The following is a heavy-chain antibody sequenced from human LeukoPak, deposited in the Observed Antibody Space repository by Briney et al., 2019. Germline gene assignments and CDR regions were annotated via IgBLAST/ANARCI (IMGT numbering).Heavy chain of an antibody. V-gene: IGHV3-30-3*01. J-gene: IGHJ1*01. Sequence: GGSLRLSCAASGFSFSTHKMNWVRQAPGKGLEWVAVISYDGTKIYYADSAKGRFTISRDNSKNMVYLQTNSLRAEDTALYYCARDSVKLPGISYFDNWGQGTLVTVSS. D-gene: IGHD3-3*02. CDR3: ARDSVKLPGISYFDN. CDR1: GFSFSTHK. CDR2: ISYDGTKI.